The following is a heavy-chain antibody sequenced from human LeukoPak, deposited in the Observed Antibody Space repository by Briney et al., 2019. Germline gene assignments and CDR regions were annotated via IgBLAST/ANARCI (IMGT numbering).Heavy chain of an antibody. D-gene: IGHD6-19*01. J-gene: IGHJ4*02. CDR1: GFTFSSYA. Sequence: GGSLRLSCAASGFTFSSYAMSWVRQAPGKGLEWVSTISGSGGSTYYADSVKGRFTITRDNSKNTLYLQMNSLRAEDTAVYYCANSYSGGWPVGYWGQGTLVTVAS. CDR3: ANSYSGGWPVGY. CDR2: ISGSGGST. V-gene: IGHV3-23*01.